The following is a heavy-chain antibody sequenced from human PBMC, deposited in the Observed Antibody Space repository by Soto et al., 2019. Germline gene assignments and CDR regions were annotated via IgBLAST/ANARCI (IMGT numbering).Heavy chain of an antibody. D-gene: IGHD5-12*01. CDR1: GFTFSSYA. J-gene: IGHJ4*02. V-gene: IGHV3-30*04. CDR3: ARGGRLRHFDY. CDR2: ISYDGSDK. Sequence: QVQVVESGGGVVQPGRALRLSCAASGFTFSSYAMHWVRQAPGKGLEWVAIISYDGSDKYYASSVKGRFTISRDNSKNTLYLQMNSQRTEDTAVYYSARGGRLRHFDYWGQGTLVTVSS.